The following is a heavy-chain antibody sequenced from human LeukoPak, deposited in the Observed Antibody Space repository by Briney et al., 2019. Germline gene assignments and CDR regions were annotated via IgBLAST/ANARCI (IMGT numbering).Heavy chain of an antibody. J-gene: IGHJ6*04. CDR3: ASDPHHASRMDV. V-gene: IGHV3-7*01. Sequence: GGSLRLSCAASGFAFSSFWMNWVRQAPGKGLEWVANIKQDGSETYYVDSVKGRFTISRDNADNSLYLQMNSLRAEDTAVYYCASDPHHASRMDVWGKGTTVTVSS. CDR1: GFAFSSFW. D-gene: IGHD1-14*01. CDR2: IKQDGSET.